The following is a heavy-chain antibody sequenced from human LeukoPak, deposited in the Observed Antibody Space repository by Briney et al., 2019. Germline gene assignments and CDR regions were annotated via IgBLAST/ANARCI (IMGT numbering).Heavy chain of an antibody. V-gene: IGHV3-66*01. CDR1: RLNVSNSY. CDR2: IYSSGSA. Sequence: GGSLRLSCAASRLNVSNSYMSWVRQAPGKGLEWVSIIYSSGSAYYAVSVGGRFTMSRDSSRNTVSLQMGSLRVDDTAVYFCARVTYGTTGWYGPSDFWGPGTLVTVSS. J-gene: IGHJ4*02. D-gene: IGHD6-19*01. CDR3: ARVTYGTTGWYGPSDF.